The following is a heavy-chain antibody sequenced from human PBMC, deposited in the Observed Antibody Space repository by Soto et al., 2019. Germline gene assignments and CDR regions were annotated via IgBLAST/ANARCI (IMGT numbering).Heavy chain of an antibody. J-gene: IGHJ6*03. Sequence: SETLSLTCTVSGGSISSYYWSWIRQPPGKGLEWIGYIYYSGSTNYNPSLKSRVTISVDTSKNQFSLKLSSVTAADTAVYYCARVGQLEPGAYYYYYYYMDVWGKGTTVTVSS. CDR2: IYYSGST. CDR3: ARVGQLEPGAYYYYYYYMDV. CDR1: GGSISSYY. V-gene: IGHV4-59*01. D-gene: IGHD1-1*01.